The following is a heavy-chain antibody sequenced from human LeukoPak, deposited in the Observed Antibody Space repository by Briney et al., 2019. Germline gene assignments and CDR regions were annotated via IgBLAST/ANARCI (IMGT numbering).Heavy chain of an antibody. D-gene: IGHD3-9*01. CDR2: IKSKTDGGTT. Sequence: GGSLRLSCAASGFTFSNAWMSWVRQAPGKGLEWVGRIKSKTDGGTTDYATPVKGRFTISRDDSKNTPYLQMNSLKTEDTAVYYCTTDGDLLLDYFDYWGQGTLVTVSS. CDR3: TTDGDLLLDYFDY. J-gene: IGHJ4*02. CDR1: GFTFSNAW. V-gene: IGHV3-15*01.